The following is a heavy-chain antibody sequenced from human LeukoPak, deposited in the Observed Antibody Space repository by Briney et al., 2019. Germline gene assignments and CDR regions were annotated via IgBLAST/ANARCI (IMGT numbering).Heavy chain of an antibody. CDR3: ARVVLRRIAAAGLLGY. Sequence: ASVKVSCKASGYTFTSYGISWVRQAPGQGLGWMGWISAYNGNTNYAQKLQGRVTMTTDTSTSTAYMELRSLRSDDTAVYYCARVVLRRIAAAGLLGYWGQGTLVTVSS. CDR1: GYTFTSYG. J-gene: IGHJ4*02. V-gene: IGHV1-18*01. CDR2: ISAYNGNT. D-gene: IGHD6-13*01.